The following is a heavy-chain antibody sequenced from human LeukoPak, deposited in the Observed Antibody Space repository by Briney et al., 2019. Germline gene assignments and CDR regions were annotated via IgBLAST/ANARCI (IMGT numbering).Heavy chain of an antibody. Sequence: SETLSLTCTVSGGSVTSYYWSWIRQPPGEGLEWIAYIHNSGGTNYNPSLKSRVTISVDTSKNQFSPKLRSVTAADTAVYYCVRDWEGFNFDIWGQGTMVTVSS. D-gene: IGHD1-26*01. CDR1: GGSVTSYY. J-gene: IGHJ3*02. CDR2: IHNSGGT. V-gene: IGHV4-59*02. CDR3: VRDWEGFNFDI.